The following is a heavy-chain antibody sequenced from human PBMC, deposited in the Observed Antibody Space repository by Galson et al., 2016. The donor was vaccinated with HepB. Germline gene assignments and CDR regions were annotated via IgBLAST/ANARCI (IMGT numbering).Heavy chain of an antibody. V-gene: IGHV4-59*01. J-gene: IGHJ4*02. CDR3: ARGYPVYTHGTYFDH. Sequence: ETLSLTCTVSGDSMSRYCWTWIRKSPGKGLEWIGCVYGSGSTDHNPSLKSRYNPSLTSRVTISVDTAKNQFSLTLNSLTTADTAVYYCARGYPVYTHGTYFDHWGQGNLVTVSS. CDR1: GDSMSRYC. CDR2: VYGSGST. D-gene: IGHD5/OR15-5a*01.